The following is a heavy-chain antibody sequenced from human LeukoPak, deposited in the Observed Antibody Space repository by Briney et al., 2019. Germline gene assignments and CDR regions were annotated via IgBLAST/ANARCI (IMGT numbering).Heavy chain of an antibody. CDR2: ITVEGTGA. D-gene: IGHD6-19*01. V-gene: IGHV3-74*01. CDR3: VRSMGGSDDL. CDR1: GFTFSNYW. J-gene: IGHJ5*02. Sequence: GGPLRLSCVGSGFTFSNYWVHWVRQPPGKGLVWVSRITVEGTGADYADSVRGRFTISRDNAKNTLYLQMNSLTAEDTAIYYCVRSMGGSDDLWGQGTLVSVSS.